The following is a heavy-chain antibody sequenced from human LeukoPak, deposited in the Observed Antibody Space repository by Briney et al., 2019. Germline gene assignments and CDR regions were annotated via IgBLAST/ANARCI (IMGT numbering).Heavy chain of an antibody. CDR3: AGNEDSSGPIDY. D-gene: IGHD3-22*01. CDR1: GESFSGYY. Sequence: KPSETLSLTCAVYGESFSGYYWSWIRQPPGKGLEWIGEINHSGSTNYNPSLKSRVTISVDTSKNQFSLKLSSVTAADTAVYYCAGNEDSSGPIDYWGQGTLVTVSS. V-gene: IGHV4-34*01. J-gene: IGHJ4*02. CDR2: INHSGST.